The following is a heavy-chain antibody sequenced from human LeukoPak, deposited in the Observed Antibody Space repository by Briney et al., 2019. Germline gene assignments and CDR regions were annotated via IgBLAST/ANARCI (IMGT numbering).Heavy chain of an antibody. CDR3: ARAYSSSRATNWFDP. V-gene: IGHV4-4*07. D-gene: IGHD6-13*01. J-gene: IGHJ5*02. CDR1: GGSISSYY. CDR2: IYTSGST. Sequence: PSETLSLTCTVSGGSISSYYWSWIRQPAGKGLEWIGRIYTSGSTNYNPSLKSRVTMSVDTSKNQFSLKLSSVTAADTAVYYCARAYSSSRATNWFDPWGQGTLVTVSS.